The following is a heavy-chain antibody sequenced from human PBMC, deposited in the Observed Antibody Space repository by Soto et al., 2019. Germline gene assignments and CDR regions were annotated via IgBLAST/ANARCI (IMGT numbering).Heavy chain of an antibody. V-gene: IGHV1-18*01. D-gene: IGHD2-21*01. J-gene: IGHJ4*02. CDR2: IYPKEARA. Sequence: QVQLVQSGAEVQKPGASVKVSCKTSGYIFKNYGISWVRQAPGQGLEWMGWIYPKEARANFAHNFQGRVTFTTDTPTNTAYIEFSSLRFDDSALYFCARHIHYYIDYWGQGTLVTLSS. CDR3: ARHIHYYIDY. CDR1: GYIFKNYG.